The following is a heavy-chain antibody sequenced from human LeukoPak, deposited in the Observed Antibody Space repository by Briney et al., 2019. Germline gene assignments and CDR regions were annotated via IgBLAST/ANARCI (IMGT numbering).Heavy chain of an antibody. J-gene: IGHJ5*02. CDR1: GFTFSSYA. Sequence: GGSLRLSCAASGFTFSSYAMSWVRQAPGKGLEWVSSISGSGGNTYYADSVKGRFTISRDNSKNTLYLQMNSLRAEDTAVYYCAKERYSSGWSQGFDPWGQGTLVTVSS. CDR2: ISGSGGNT. V-gene: IGHV3-23*01. CDR3: AKERYSSGWSQGFDP. D-gene: IGHD6-19*01.